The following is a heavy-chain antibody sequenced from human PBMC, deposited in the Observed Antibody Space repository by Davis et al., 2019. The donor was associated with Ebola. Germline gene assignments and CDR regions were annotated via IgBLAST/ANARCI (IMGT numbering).Heavy chain of an antibody. D-gene: IGHD5-12*01. CDR1: GYTFTSYT. CDR2: ISAYNSNT. Sequence: AASVKVSCKSSGYTFTSYTFSWVRQAPGQGLEWMGWISAYNSNTNYAQNLQGRVTMTTDTSTSTAYMELRSLRSDDTAVYYCARTLIVAGVRFDYWGQGTLVTVSS. J-gene: IGHJ4*02. V-gene: IGHV1-18*04. CDR3: ARTLIVAGVRFDY.